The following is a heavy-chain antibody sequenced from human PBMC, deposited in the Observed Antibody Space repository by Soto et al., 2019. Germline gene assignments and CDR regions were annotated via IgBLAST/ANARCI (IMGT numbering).Heavy chain of an antibody. CDR1: GYTFTSYG. D-gene: IGHD6-19*01. J-gene: IGHJ5*02. Sequence: ASVKVSCKASGYTFTSYGISWVRQAPGQGLEWMGWINSYNGNTNYAQKLQGRVTMTTDTSTSTAYMELRSLRSDDTAVYYCAREPVAVIWFDPWGKEPRVTVPS. CDR2: INSYNGNT. CDR3: AREPVAVIWFDP. V-gene: IGHV1-18*01.